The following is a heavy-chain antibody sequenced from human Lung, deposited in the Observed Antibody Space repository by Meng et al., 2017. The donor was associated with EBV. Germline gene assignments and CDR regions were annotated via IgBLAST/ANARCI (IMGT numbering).Heavy chain of an antibody. CDR3: ARDVAASGFDY. D-gene: IGHD6-25*01. J-gene: IGHJ4*02. V-gene: IGHV3-21*01. CDR1: GFTFNNYS. Sequence: EVQLVESGGXLVKRGGSLXLSCTASGFTFNNYSMNWVRQAPGEGLEWVSSISTGGSYIYYVDSLKGRFTISRDNAKNSLYLQMNSLRAEDTAVYYCARDVAASGFDYWGQGTLVSVSS. CDR2: ISTGGSYI.